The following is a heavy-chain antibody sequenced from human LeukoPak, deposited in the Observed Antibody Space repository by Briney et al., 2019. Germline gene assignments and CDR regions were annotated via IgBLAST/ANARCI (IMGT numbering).Heavy chain of an antibody. CDR1: GVSISRSY. Sequence: PSEPLSLTCSVSGVSISRSYWSGLRQPPGRGVEWMGYMYYSGSTNSNPSLKSRVTISADTSKNQFSLKLNSVTAADTAVYYCVRGNYDSRGYSNAFDIWGQGAMVTVSS. CDR3: VRGNYDSRGYSNAFDI. J-gene: IGHJ3*02. D-gene: IGHD3-22*01. V-gene: IGHV4-59*01. CDR2: MYYSGST.